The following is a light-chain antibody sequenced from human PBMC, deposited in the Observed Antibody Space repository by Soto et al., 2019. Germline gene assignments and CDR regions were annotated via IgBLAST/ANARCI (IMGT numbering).Light chain of an antibody. Sequence: AIQLTQSQSSLSASVGDRVTITCRASQDIAIYLAWYQQKPGKAPKLLIYDASTLQSGVPSRFSGSESGTEFILTISRLEPEDFAVYYCQQYGSSPGTFGQGTKVDIK. CDR3: QQYGSSPGT. J-gene: IGKJ1*01. V-gene: IGKV1-13*02. CDR2: DAS. CDR1: QDIAIY.